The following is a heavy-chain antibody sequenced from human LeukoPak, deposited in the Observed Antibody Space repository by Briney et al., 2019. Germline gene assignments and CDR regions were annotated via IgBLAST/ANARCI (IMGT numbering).Heavy chain of an antibody. CDR2: IIPIFGTA. CDR1: GGTLSSYA. J-gene: IGHJ4*02. CDR3: ARGETSMVRGVITPYYFDY. Sequence: SLKSSCKASGGTLSSYAISWVRQAPRQRLEWMGGIIPIFGTANYAQKFQGRVTITADESTSTAYMELSSLRSEDTAVYYCARGETSMVRGVITPYYFDYWGQGTLVTVSS. V-gene: IGHV1-69*13. D-gene: IGHD3-10*01.